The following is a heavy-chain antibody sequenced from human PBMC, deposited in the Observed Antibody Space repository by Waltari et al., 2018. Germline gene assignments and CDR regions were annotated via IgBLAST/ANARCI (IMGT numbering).Heavy chain of an antibody. CDR3: ARGRDRAAYSGSAS. V-gene: IGHV3-48*01. CDR1: GVTSSRYS. Sequence: EVQLMDSGGGLVLPGGSLRLSCAASGVTSSRYSLNWLRQAPGKGLEWVSYLSSSRSTIYYADSVKGRFTISRDNAKNSLYLQMNSLRAEDTAVYYCARGRDRAAYSGSASWGQGTLVTVSS. D-gene: IGHD1-26*01. CDR2: LSSSRSTI. J-gene: IGHJ4*02.